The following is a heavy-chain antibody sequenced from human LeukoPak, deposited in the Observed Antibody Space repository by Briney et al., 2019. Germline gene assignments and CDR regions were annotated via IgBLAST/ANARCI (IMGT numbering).Heavy chain of an antibody. Sequence: PGGSLRPSCAASGFTFSSYAMSWVRQAPGKGLEWVSAISGSGGRAYYADSVKGRFTISRDNSKNTLYLQMNSLRAEDTAVYYCAKEQNSKGYFDYWGQGTLVTVSS. V-gene: IGHV3-23*01. J-gene: IGHJ4*02. D-gene: IGHD4-23*01. CDR1: GFTFSSYA. CDR2: ISGSGGRA. CDR3: AKEQNSKGYFDY.